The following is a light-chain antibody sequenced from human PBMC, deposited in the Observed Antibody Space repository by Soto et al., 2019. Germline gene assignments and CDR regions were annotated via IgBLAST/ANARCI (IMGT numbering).Light chain of an antibody. CDR3: HQRYNWPRVT. J-gene: IGKJ5*01. CDR1: QSVSNS. CDR2: DVS. V-gene: IGKV3-11*01. Sequence: EIVLTQSPATLSLSPGERVTLSCRASQSVSNSLAWYQQKPGQPPRLLIYDVSNRATGIPARFSGSGSGTDFTLTITSLEPEDFAVHFCHQRYNWPRVTFGQGTRLEIK.